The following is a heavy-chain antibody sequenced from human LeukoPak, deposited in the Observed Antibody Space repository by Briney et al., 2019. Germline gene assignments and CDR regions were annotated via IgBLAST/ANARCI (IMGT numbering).Heavy chain of an antibody. CDR1: GGSIHNNY. CDR3: ARSTNYMFDY. J-gene: IGHJ4*02. Sequence: KPSETLSLTCAVSGGSIHNNYWSWLRQPAGEGLEWIGRIYSGEDIIYNPSLKSRVTMSVDTSKNQFSLRLNSMTAADTAVYYCARSTNYMFDYWGQGTLVTVSS. D-gene: IGHD4/OR15-4a*01. CDR2: IYSGEDI. V-gene: IGHV4-4*07.